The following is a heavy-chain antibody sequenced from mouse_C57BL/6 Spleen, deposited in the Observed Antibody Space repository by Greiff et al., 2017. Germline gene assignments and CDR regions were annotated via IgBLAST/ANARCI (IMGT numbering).Heavy chain of an antibody. J-gene: IGHJ2*01. CDR1: GYTFTSYD. D-gene: IGHD2-4*01. V-gene: IGHV1-85*01. CDR2: IYPRDGST. CDR3: ACVDYDYDERGGGFDY. Sequence: VQVVESGPELVKPGASVKLSCKASGYTFTSYDINWVKQRPGQGLEWIGWIYPRDGSTKYNEKFKGKATLTVDTSSSTAYMELHSLTSEDSAVYFCACVDYDYDERGGGFDYWGQGTTLTVSS.